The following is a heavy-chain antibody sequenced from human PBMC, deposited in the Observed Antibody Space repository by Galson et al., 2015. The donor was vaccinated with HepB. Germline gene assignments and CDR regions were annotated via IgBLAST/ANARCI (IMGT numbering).Heavy chain of an antibody. J-gene: IGHJ4*02. CDR3: AREDTAMALGY. D-gene: IGHD5-18*01. V-gene: IGHV3-66*01. CDR2: IYSGVST. CDR1: GFTISNNY. Sequence: SLRLSCAASGFTISNNYMSWVRQAPGKGLEWVSVIYSGVSTYYADSVKGRFTISRDNSKNTLYLQMNTLRAEDTDVYYCAREDTAMALGYWGQGTLVTVSS.